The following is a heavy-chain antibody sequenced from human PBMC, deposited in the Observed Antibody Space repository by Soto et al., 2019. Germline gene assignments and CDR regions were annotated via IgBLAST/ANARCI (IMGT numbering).Heavy chain of an antibody. CDR3: ARGMTPPGAPAWYYFDS. CDR1: GASITGSSY. J-gene: IGHJ4*02. D-gene: IGHD2-8*02. CDR2: FSLSGTT. V-gene: IGHV4-4*07. Sequence: QVQLQESGPGLMKPSETLSLTCTVSGASITGSSYWSWIRQPAGKGLEWIGRFSLSGTTSYNPSLRSRVTMSADVSKKQFYLRLASVTAADTALYYCARGMTPPGAPAWYYFDSWGQGTLVTVSS.